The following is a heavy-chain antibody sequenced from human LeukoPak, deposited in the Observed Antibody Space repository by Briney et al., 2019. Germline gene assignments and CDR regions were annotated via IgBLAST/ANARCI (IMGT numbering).Heavy chain of an antibody. CDR2: MYYSGST. D-gene: IGHD2-21*02. CDR3: ARGGLGDRDY. Sequence: SETLSLTCTVSGGSLSSSSYYWGWIRQPPGKGLEWIGSMYYSGSTYYNPSLKSRVTISVDTSKNQFSLKLSSVTAADTAVYYCARGGLGDRDYWGQGTLVTVSS. V-gene: IGHV4-39*07. CDR1: GGSLSSSSYY. J-gene: IGHJ4*02.